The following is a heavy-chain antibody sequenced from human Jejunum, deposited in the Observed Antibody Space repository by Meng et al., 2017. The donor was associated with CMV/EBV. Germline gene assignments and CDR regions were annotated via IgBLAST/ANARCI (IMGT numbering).Heavy chain of an antibody. V-gene: IGHV3-30*04. J-gene: IGHJ6*02. CDR3: ARDIYEVVVAGLDV. D-gene: IGHD2-15*01. Sequence: GFSFSNYAMPWVRQAPGKGLEWLAIMSFDGINKYYADSVKGRFTISRDNSKNTLYLQMNSLRVEDTAVYYCARDIYEVVVAGLDVWGQGTTVTVSS. CDR1: GFSFSNYA. CDR2: MSFDGINK.